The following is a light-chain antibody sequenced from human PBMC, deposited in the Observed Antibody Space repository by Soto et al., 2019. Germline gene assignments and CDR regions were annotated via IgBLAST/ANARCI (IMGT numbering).Light chain of an antibody. CDR3: VTWDDNLSCVL. CDR2: KSN. Sequence: QSVLTQPPSASGTPGQRVTISCSGSSSNFASNSVYWYQQVPGTAPKLLIYKSNQRPSGVADRFSGSKSGTSASLAISGLRSEDEAGYYCVTWDDNLSCVLFGGGTKVTVL. V-gene: IGLV1-47*01. CDR1: SSNFASNS. J-gene: IGLJ2*01.